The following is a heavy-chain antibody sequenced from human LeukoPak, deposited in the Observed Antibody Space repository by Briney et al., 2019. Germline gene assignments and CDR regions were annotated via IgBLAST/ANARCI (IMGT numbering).Heavy chain of an antibody. CDR2: MNPNSGNT. CDR3: ARDHTDYGAPPLYGMDV. V-gene: IGHV1-8*01. J-gene: IGHJ6*02. Sequence: ASVKVSCKASGYTFTSYDINWVQQATGQGLEWMGWMNPNSGNTGYAQKFQDRVTMTRNTSISTAYMELSSLRSEDTAVYYCARDHTDYGAPPLYGMDVWGQGTTVTVSS. D-gene: IGHD4-17*01. CDR1: GYTFTSYD.